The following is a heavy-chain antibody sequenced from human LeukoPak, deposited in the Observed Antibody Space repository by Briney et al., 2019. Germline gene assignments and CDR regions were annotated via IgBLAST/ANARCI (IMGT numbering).Heavy chain of an antibody. CDR1: GGTFSSYA. D-gene: IGHD6-6*01. V-gene: IGHV1-69*05. Sequence: GSSVKVSCKASGGTFSSYAISWVRQAPGQGLEWMGGIIPIFGTANYAQKFQGRVTITTDESTSTAYMELSSLRSEDTAVYYCARAQAARPHYYYYMDVWGKGATVTVSS. CDR3: ARAQAARPHYYYYMDV. J-gene: IGHJ6*03. CDR2: IIPIFGTA.